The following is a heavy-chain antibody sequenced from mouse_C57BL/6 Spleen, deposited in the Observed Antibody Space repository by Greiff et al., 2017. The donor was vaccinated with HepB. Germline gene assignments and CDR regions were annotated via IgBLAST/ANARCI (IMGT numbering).Heavy chain of an antibody. CDR2: ISSGGDYI. D-gene: IGHD1-1*01. CDR3: TRDDYYGSSYGFAY. Sequence: EVKVVESGEGLVKPGGSLKLSCAASGFTFSSYAMSWVRQTPEKRLEWVAYISSGGDYIYYADTVKGRFTISRDNARNTLYLQMSSLKSEDTAMYYCTRDDYYGSSYGFAYWGQGTLVTVSA. J-gene: IGHJ3*01. CDR1: GFTFSSYA. V-gene: IGHV5-9-1*02.